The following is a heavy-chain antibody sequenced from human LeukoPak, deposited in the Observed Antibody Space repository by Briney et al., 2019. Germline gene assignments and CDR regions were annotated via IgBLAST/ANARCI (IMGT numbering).Heavy chain of an antibody. D-gene: IGHD6-13*01. V-gene: IGHV3-30-3*01. Sequence: QPGGSLRLSCAASGFAFSSYAMHWVRQAPGKGLEWVAVISYDGSNKYYADSVKGRFTISRDNSKNTLYLQMNSLRAEDTAVYYCARPDSSSWYGDYYYGMDVWGQGTTVTVSS. CDR3: ARPDSSSWYGDYYYGMDV. J-gene: IGHJ6*02. CDR1: GFAFSSYA. CDR2: ISYDGSNK.